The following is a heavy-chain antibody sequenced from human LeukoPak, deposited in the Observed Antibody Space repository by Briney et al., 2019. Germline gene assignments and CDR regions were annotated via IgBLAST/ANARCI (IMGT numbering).Heavy chain of an antibody. D-gene: IGHD3-22*01. CDR2: IYYSGST. J-gene: IGHJ4*02. V-gene: IGHV4-31*03. Sequence: SETLSLTCTVSGGSISSGGYYWSWIHQHPGKGLEWIGYIYYSGSTYYNPSLKSRVTISVDTSKNQFSLKLSSVTAADTAVYYCARAGHYYDSSGYGQFDYWGQGTLVTVSS. CDR1: GGSISSGGYY. CDR3: ARAGHYYDSSGYGQFDY.